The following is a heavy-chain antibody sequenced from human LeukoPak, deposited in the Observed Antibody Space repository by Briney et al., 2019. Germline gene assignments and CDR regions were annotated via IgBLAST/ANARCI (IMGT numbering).Heavy chain of an antibody. D-gene: IGHD4-23*01. V-gene: IGHV3-15*01. J-gene: IGHJ4*02. CDR1: GFNFNDAW. CDR2: IKSISYGGTI. CDR3: AKARTVVTTPDY. Sequence: GGSLRLSCATSGFNFNDAWMNWVRQAPGKGLEWLGRIKSISYGGTIDYAAPVKGRFTISRDDSKNTLYLQMDSLETEDTAIYYCAKARTVVTTPDYWGQGTLVTVSS.